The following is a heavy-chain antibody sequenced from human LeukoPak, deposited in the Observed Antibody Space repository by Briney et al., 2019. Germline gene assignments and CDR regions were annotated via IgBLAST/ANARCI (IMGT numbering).Heavy chain of an antibody. Sequence: GGSLRLSCAASGFTFSSYAMSWIRQAPWKGLEWVSYISSSGSSIYYADSVKGRFTISRDNAKNSLNLQMSSLRAEDTAVYYCARVPSGGVVIANYFDYWGQGTLVTVSS. V-gene: IGHV3-11*01. CDR1: GFTFSSYA. J-gene: IGHJ4*02. D-gene: IGHD3-3*01. CDR2: ISSSGSSI. CDR3: ARVPSGGVVIANYFDY.